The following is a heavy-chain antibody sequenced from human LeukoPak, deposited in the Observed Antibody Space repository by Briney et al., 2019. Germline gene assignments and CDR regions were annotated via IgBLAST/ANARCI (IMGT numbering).Heavy chain of an antibody. CDR1: GGSIASYY. Sequence: SETLSLTCTVSGGSIASYYWSWIRQPPGKGLEWIAYIYYSGSTHYNPSLKSRVTISVDTSKNQFSLKLSSVTAADTAVYYCARGMGYYYYYGMDVWGQGTTVTVSS. CDR2: IYYSGST. CDR3: ARGMGYYYYYGMDV. V-gene: IGHV4-59*01. J-gene: IGHJ6*02.